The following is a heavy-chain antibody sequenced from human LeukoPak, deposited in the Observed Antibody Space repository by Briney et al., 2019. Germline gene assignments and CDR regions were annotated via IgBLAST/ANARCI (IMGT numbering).Heavy chain of an antibody. Sequence: GGSLRLSCAASGFTFSTYSMNWVRQAPGKGLEWVSYISTSGSTIYYADSVKGRFTISRDNAKNSLYLQMNSLRDEDTATYYCARFRGYISSWYVLDYWGQGSLVTVSS. CDR2: ISTSGSTI. V-gene: IGHV3-48*02. J-gene: IGHJ4*02. CDR1: GFTFSTYS. CDR3: ARFRGYISSWYVLDY. D-gene: IGHD6-13*01.